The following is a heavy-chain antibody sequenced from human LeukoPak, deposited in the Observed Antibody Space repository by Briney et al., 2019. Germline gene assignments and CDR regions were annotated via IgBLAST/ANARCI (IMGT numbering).Heavy chain of an antibody. CDR2: ISGNGAKS. V-gene: IGHV3-23*01. Sequence: GGSLRLSCAASGFPFSNYWMHWVRQAPGKGLEWVSTISGNGAKSYSAGSVKGRFTISRDNSKNTLYLQMNSLRAEDTALYYCAKDFGYSYGWVDYWGQGILVTVSS. CDR1: GFPFSNYW. D-gene: IGHD5-18*01. CDR3: AKDFGYSYGWVDY. J-gene: IGHJ4*02.